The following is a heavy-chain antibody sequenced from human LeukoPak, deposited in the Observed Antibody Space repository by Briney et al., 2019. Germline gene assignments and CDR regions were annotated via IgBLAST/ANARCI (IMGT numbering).Heavy chain of an antibody. J-gene: IGHJ4*02. D-gene: IGHD1-26*01. CDR3: VGGLGSCDS. V-gene: IGHV3-48*01. CDR1: GFTFSTYD. Sequence: PGGSLRLSCVASGFTFSTYDMYWVRQAPGEGLGWVSYISSTGGTIYYADSVKGRFTLSRDNAKNSLYMQMNSLRGEDTAVYYCVGGLGSCDSWGQGNPVTVSS. CDR2: ISSTGGTI.